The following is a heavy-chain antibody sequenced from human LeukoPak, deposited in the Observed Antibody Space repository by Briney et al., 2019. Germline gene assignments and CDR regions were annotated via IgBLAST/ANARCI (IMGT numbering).Heavy chain of an antibody. CDR3: TTDGRLGCSGGSCYLGY. CDR1: GFTFDDYT. V-gene: IGHV3-43*01. D-gene: IGHD2-15*01. CDR2: ISWDGGST. J-gene: IGHJ4*02. Sequence: GGSLRLSCAASGFTFDDYTMHWVRQAPGKGLEWVSLISWDGGSTYYADSVKGRFTISRDNSKNSLYLQMNSLRTEDTAVYYCTTDGRLGCSGGSCYLGYWGQGTLVTVSS.